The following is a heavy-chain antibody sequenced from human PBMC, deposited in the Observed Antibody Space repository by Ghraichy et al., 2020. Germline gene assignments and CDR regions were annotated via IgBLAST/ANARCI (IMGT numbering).Heavy chain of an antibody. V-gene: IGHV1-46*01. Sequence: ASVKVSCKASGYTFTSYYMHWVRQAPGQGLEWMGIINPSGGSTSYAQKFQGRVTMTRDTPTSTVYMELSSLRSEDTAVYYCARDHSDFWSGYLTFRYFDYWGQGTLVTVSS. CDR3: ARDHSDFWSGYLTFRYFDY. CDR1: GYTFTSYY. D-gene: IGHD3-3*01. J-gene: IGHJ4*02. CDR2: INPSGGST.